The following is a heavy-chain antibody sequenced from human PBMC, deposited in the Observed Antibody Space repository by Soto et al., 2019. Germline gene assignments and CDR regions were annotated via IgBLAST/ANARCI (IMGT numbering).Heavy chain of an antibody. J-gene: IGHJ4*02. CDR3: ARDIAGVYCSGSTCYSGLDY. V-gene: IGHV1-2*04. CDR1: GYTFTDYY. Sequence: ASVKVSCKASGYTFTDYYMHWVRQAPGQGLEWMGWINPNSGGTNYAQKFQGWVTMTGDTSISTAYMELSRLRSDDTALYYCARDIAGVYCSGSTCYSGLDYWGQGTLVTVSS. D-gene: IGHD2-15*01. CDR2: INPNSGGT.